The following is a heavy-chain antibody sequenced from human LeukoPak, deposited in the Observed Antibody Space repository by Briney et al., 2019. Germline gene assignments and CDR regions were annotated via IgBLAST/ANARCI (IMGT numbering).Heavy chain of an antibody. CDR3: ARSVGANNYYYYYMDV. V-gene: IGHV1-69*13. CDR1: GGTFSSYA. D-gene: IGHD1-26*01. J-gene: IGHJ6*03. Sequence: ASVKVSCKASGGTFSSYAISWVRQAPGQGLEWMGGIIPIFGTANYAQKFQGRVTITADESTSTAYMELSSLRSEDTAVYYCARSVGANNYYYYYMDVWGKGTTVTISS. CDR2: IIPIFGTA.